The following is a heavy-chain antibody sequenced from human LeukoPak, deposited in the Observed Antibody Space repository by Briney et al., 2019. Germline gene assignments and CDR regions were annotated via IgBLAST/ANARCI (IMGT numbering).Heavy chain of an antibody. J-gene: IGHJ4*02. CDR1: GYTFTIYA. V-gene: IGHV1-3*01. Sequence: ASVKVSCKASGYTFTIYAMHWVRQAPGQRLEWMGWINAGNGNTKYSQKFQGRVTITRDTSASTAYMELSSLRSEDTAVYYCAGAAAGPRVYYFDYWGQGTLVTVSS. CDR3: AGAAAGPRVYYFDY. CDR2: INAGNGNT. D-gene: IGHD6-13*01.